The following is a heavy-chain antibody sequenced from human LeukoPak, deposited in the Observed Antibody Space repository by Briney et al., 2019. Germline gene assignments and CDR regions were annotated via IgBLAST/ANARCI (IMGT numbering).Heavy chain of an antibody. D-gene: IGHD3-10*01. J-gene: IGHJ5*02. CDR3: ARGVSQVRGMWFDP. CDR1: GDSISSGNFY. CDR2: VHSSGGT. Sequence: SETLSLTCTVSGDSISSGNFYWSWIRQPAGKGLEWIGRVHSSGGTYYNPSLKSRVTISRDTSKNEFSLKLSSVTAADTAVYYCARGVSQVRGMWFDPWGQGTLVTVSS. V-gene: IGHV4-61*02.